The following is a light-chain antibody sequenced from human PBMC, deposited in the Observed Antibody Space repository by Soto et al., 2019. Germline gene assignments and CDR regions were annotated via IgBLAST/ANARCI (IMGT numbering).Light chain of an antibody. CDR1: QSISSW. Sequence: DIQRTQSPSTLSASVGARVTITCRASQSISSWLAWYQQKPGKAPKLLIYKASSLESGVPSRFSGSGSGTEFTLTISRLQPDDFATYYCQQSYSTLPLTFGGGTKVDIK. J-gene: IGKJ4*01. CDR2: KAS. V-gene: IGKV1-5*03. CDR3: QQSYSTLPLT.